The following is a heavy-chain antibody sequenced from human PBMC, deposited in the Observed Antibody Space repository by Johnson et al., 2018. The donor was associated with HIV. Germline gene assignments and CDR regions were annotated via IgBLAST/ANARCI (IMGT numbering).Heavy chain of an antibody. CDR3: AKGAYYYDSSGYHYDVPSGAFDI. D-gene: IGHD3-22*01. CDR1: GLPFRSYG. CDR2: IGGSGGRT. V-gene: IGHV3-23*04. J-gene: IGHJ3*02. Sequence: MQLVESGGGLVQPGGSMRLSCAASGLPFRSYGMSWVRQAPGKGLEWVSDIGGSGGRTYYADSVKGRFTISRDNSKNTVYLQMKSLRAEDTAVYYCAKGAYYYDSSGYHYDVPSGAFDIWGQGTMVTVSS.